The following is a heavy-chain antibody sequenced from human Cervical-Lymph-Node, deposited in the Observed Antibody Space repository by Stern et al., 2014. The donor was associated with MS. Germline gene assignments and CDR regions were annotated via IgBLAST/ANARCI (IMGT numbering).Heavy chain of an antibody. J-gene: IGHJ4*02. CDR2: LNPNSDDP. V-gene: IGHV1-2*06. D-gene: IGHD2/OR15-2a*01. CDR3: AREATRIIVGIDY. CDR1: GYDFTGFF. Sequence: VKLVESGAKMKKPGASVRVSCKAFGYDFTGFFIHWVRQVPGQGLEWMGRLNPNSDDPTYAQNFQDRVTLTRDTSIGTAYLELSRLTSADTAVYYCAREATRIIVGIDYWGQGTPVTVSS.